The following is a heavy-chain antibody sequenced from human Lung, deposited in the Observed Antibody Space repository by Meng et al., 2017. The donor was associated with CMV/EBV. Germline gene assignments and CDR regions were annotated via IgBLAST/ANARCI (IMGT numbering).Heavy chain of an antibody. J-gene: IGHJ4*02. CDR2: ISSSSSYI. V-gene: IGHV3-21*01. CDR1: GFTFSSYS. D-gene: IGHD6-13*01. CDR3: ARDHRTSIAAAGTVDY. Sequence: GGSLRLXCAASGFTFSSYSMNWVRQAPGKGLEWVSSISSSSSYIYYADSVKGRFTISRDNAKNSLYLQMNSLRAEDTAVYYCARDHRTSIAAAGTVDYLGQGXLVTVSS.